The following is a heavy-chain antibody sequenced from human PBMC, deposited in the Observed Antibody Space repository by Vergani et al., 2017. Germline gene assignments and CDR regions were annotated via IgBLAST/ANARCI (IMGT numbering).Heavy chain of an antibody. CDR2: INPSGST. J-gene: IGHJ4*02. CDR3: ARGGSGSYRQYYFDY. D-gene: IGHD1-26*01. V-gene: IGHV4-34*01. CDR1: GGSFSGYY. Sequence: QVQLQQWGAGLLKPSETLSLTCAVYGGSFSGYYWSWIRQPPGKGLEWIGEINPSGSTNYNPSLKSRVTISVDTSKNQFSLKLSSVTAADTAVYYCARGGSGSYRQYYFDYWGQGTLVTVSS.